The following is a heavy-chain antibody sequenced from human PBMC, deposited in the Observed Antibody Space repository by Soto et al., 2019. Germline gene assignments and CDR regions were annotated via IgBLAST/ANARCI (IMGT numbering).Heavy chain of an antibody. CDR1: GGSISGGSYY. V-gene: IGHV4-31*03. D-gene: IGHD3-3*01. CDR2: ISYSGST. J-gene: IGHJ4*02. Sequence: QVHLQESGPGLVKPSQTLSLTCTVSGGSISGGSYYWNWIRQHPGQGLEWIGCISYSGSTYYNPSLKSRVTISFDTSKNQFSLNLSSVTAADTAVYACARGVVITQVDYWGQGTLVTVSS. CDR3: ARGVVITQVDY.